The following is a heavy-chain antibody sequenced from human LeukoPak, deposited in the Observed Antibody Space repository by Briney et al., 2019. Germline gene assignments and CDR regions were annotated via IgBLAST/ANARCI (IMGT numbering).Heavy chain of an antibody. CDR1: GFTFDDYA. V-gene: IGHV3-9*01. Sequence: GGSLRLSCAASGFTFDDYAVHWVRQAPGKGLEWVSGISWNSGSIGYADSVKGRFTISRDNAKNSLYLQMNSLRAEDTALYYCAKGVDQQLAYNWFDPWGQGTLVTVSS. CDR2: ISWNSGSI. CDR3: AKGVDQQLAYNWFDP. J-gene: IGHJ5*02. D-gene: IGHD6-13*01.